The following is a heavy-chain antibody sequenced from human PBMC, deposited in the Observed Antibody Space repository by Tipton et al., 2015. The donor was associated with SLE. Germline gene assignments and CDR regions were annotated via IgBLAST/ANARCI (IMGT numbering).Heavy chain of an antibody. J-gene: IGHJ3*02. V-gene: IGHV4-31*03. Sequence: TLSLTCTVSGGSISSGGYYWSWIRQHPGKGLEWIGYIYYSGSTYYNPSLKSRVTISVDTSKNQFSLKLSSVTAADTAVYYCARDYSYGAFDIWAKGQWSPSLQ. D-gene: IGHD5-18*01. CDR1: GGSISSGGYY. CDR2: IYYSGST. CDR3: ARDYSYGAFDI.